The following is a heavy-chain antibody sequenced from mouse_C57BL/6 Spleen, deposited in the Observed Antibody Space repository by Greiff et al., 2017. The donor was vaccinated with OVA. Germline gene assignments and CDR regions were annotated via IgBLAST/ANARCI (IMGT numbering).Heavy chain of an antibody. CDR2: IYPGSGST. J-gene: IGHJ2*01. CDR3: ARERDYYGSDY. D-gene: IGHD1-1*01. V-gene: IGHV1-55*01. Sequence: QVQLQQPGAELVKPGASVKMSCKASGYTFTSYWITWVKQRPGQGLEWIGDIYPGSGSTNYNEKFKSKATLTVDTSSSTAYMQLSSLTSEDAAVYYCARERDYYGSDYWGQGTTLTVSS. CDR1: GYTFTSYW.